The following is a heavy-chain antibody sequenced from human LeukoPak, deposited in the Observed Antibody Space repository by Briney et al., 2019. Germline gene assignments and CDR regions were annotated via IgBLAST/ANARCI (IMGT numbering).Heavy chain of an antibody. J-gene: IGHJ3*02. CDR1: GDSISSRNHF. D-gene: IGHD3-16*02. Sequence: SQTLSLTCTVSGDSISSRNHFWSWVRQPPGGGLEWIAYIHYDGRAFYNPSLKSRATISMDTSRNQFSLSLRSVTAADTAVYYCAREVDIPAHSGAFDIRGQGTTVTVSS. CDR2: IHYDGRA. CDR3: AREVDIPAHSGAFDI. V-gene: IGHV4-30-4*08.